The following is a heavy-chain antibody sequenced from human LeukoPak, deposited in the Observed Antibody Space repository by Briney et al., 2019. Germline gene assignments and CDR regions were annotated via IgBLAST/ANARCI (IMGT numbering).Heavy chain of an antibody. CDR3: ARDLSGEGDY. Sequence: GRSLRLSCAASGFTFSSYGMHWVRQAPGKGLEWVAVIWYDGSNKYYADSAKGRFTISRDNSKNTPYLQMNSLRAEDTAVYYCARDLSGEGDYWGQGTLVTVSS. V-gene: IGHV3-33*01. J-gene: IGHJ4*02. CDR1: GFTFSSYG. D-gene: IGHD6-25*01. CDR2: IWYDGSNK.